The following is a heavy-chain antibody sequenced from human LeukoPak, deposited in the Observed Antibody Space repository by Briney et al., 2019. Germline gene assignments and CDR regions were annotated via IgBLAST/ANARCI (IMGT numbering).Heavy chain of an antibody. CDR3: AREPIVVVPAAIES. CDR2: IYTSGST. V-gene: IGHV4-61*02. Sequence: KTSQTLSLTCTVSGCSISSGSYYWSWIRQPAGKGLEWIGRIYTSGSTNYNPSLKSRVTISVDTSKNQFSLKLGSVTAADTAVFYCAREPIVVVPAAIESWGQGTLVTVSS. J-gene: IGHJ4*02. CDR1: GCSISSGSYY. D-gene: IGHD2-2*02.